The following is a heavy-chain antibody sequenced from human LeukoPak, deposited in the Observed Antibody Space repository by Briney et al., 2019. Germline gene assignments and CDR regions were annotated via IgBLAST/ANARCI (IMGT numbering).Heavy chain of an antibody. D-gene: IGHD3-3*02. CDR3: ASYPRRISTPPFHY. CDR2: INPNNGDT. V-gene: IGHV1-2*02. Sequence: ASVKVSCKASGYTFTAQYMHWVRQAPGQGLEWMGWINPNNGDTKYAQSFLGRVTMTRDTSTTTAYMELSSMRSDDTAVYFCASYPRRISTPPFHYWGQGTLVTVSS. CDR1: GYTFTAQY. J-gene: IGHJ4*02.